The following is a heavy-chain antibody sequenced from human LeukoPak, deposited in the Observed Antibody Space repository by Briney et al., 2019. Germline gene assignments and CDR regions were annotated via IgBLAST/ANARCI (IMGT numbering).Heavy chain of an antibody. CDR3: ARTQAYYYYYMDV. CDR1: GGSFSGYY. CDR2: INHSGST. Sequence: SETLSLTCAVYGGSFSGYYWSWIRQPPGKGLEWIGEINHSGSTNYNPSLKSRVTISVDTSKNQFSLKLSSVTAADTAVYYCARTQAYYYYYMDVWGKGTTVIVS. J-gene: IGHJ6*03. V-gene: IGHV4-34*01.